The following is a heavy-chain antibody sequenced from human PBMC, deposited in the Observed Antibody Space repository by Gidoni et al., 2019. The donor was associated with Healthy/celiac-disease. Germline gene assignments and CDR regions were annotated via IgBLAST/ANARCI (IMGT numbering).Heavy chain of an antibody. CDR2: IYSGGST. D-gene: IGHD2-15*01. Sequence: EVQLVETGGGLIQPGGSLRLSCAASGFTVSSNYMSWVRQAPGKGLEWVSVIYSGGSTYYADSVKGRFTISRDNSKNTLYLQMNSLRAEDTAVYYCARSHVGWSLGLDVWGQGTTVTVSS. CDR3: ARSHVGWSLGLDV. V-gene: IGHV3-53*02. CDR1: GFTVSSNY. J-gene: IGHJ6*02.